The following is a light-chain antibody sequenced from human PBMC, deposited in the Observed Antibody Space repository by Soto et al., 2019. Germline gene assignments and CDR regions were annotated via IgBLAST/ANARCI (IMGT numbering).Light chain of an antibody. Sequence: DIQMTQSPSSLSASLGDRVTITCRASQGISNFLAWYQQKPGKVPKLLIHAASTLQSGVPSRFSGSGSGTDFTLTISSLPPADVATYYCQKYNGAPLTFGPGTKVDI. CDR2: AAS. J-gene: IGKJ3*01. CDR3: QKYNGAPLT. V-gene: IGKV1-27*01. CDR1: QGISNF.